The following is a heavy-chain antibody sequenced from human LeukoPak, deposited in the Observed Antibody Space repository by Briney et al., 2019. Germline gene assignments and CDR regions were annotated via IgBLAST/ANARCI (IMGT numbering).Heavy chain of an antibody. D-gene: IGHD6-13*01. V-gene: IGHV1-18*01. J-gene: IGHJ5*02. CDR3: ARDLWYNSSSYNWFDP. Sequence: GASVKVSCKASGYTFTSYGISWVRQAPGQGLEWMGWISAYNGNTNYAQKLQGRVTMTTDTSTSTAYMELRSLRSDDTAVYYCARDLWYNSSSYNWFDPWGQGTLVTVSS. CDR1: GYTFTSYG. CDR2: ISAYNGNT.